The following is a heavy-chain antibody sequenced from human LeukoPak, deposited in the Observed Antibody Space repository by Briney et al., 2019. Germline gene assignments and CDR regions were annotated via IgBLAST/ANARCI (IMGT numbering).Heavy chain of an antibody. CDR1: GGSISSSSYY. CDR2: IYYSGST. Sequence: SETLSLTCTVSGGSISSSSYYWGWIRQPPGKGLEWIGSIYYSGSTYYNPSLKSRVTISVDTSKNQFSLKLSSVTAADTAVYYCARTLYDFWSGYYTSYFDYWGQGTLVTVSS. CDR3: ARTLYDFWSGYYTSYFDY. V-gene: IGHV4-39*01. D-gene: IGHD3-3*01. J-gene: IGHJ4*02.